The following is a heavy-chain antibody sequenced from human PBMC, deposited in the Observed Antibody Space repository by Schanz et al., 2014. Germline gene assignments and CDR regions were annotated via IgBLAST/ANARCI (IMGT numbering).Heavy chain of an antibody. Sequence: EVQLLESGGGLVQPGGSLRLSCAASGFTFSSYAMSWVRQAPGKGLEWVSAISGSGGSTYYADSVKGRFTISRDNSKNTLHLQMNSLRAEVTAVYYCAKGRFGELSAFDIWGQGTMVTVSS. CDR2: ISGSGGST. CDR3: AKGRFGELSAFDI. J-gene: IGHJ3*02. CDR1: GFTFSSYA. D-gene: IGHD3-10*01. V-gene: IGHV3-23*01.